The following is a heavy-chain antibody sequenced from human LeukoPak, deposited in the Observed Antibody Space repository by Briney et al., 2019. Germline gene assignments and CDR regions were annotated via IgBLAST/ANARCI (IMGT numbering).Heavy chain of an antibody. CDR2: MKPKRGGT. D-gene: IGHD2-2*01. J-gene: IGHJ5*02. CDR3: ARGGCNASPYNWFDP. Sequence: ASVKVSCRTSGYDFTDFYIHWVRQAPGRGLEWMGRMKPKRGGTDYSQKFQGRVTMTRDTSMNTAYMDLSGLESDDTAIYYCARGGCNASPYNWFDPWGQGTLVTVSS. CDR1: GYDFTDFY. V-gene: IGHV1-2*06.